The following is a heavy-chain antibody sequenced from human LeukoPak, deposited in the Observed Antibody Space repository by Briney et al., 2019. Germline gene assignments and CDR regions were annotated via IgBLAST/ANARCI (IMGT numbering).Heavy chain of an antibody. Sequence: PGGSLRLSCAASGFTFSSYSMNWVRQAPGKGLEWVSSISSSSSYIYYADSVKGRFTISRDNAKNSLYLQMNSLRAEDTAVYYCARGSGYFDWLPKAVFDYWGQGTLVTVSS. D-gene: IGHD3-9*01. J-gene: IGHJ4*02. CDR2: ISSSSSYI. CDR1: GFTFSSYS. V-gene: IGHV3-21*01. CDR3: ARGSGYFDWLPKAVFDY.